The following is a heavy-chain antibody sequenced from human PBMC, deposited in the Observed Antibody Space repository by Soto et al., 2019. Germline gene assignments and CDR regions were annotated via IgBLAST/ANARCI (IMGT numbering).Heavy chain of an antibody. Sequence: EVQLAESGGGLAQPGGSLRLSCAASGFTLSGYAMDWVRQAPGKGLEYVSGISSNGVGTYYANSVQGRFTISRDNSRNTVYLQMGSLRPEDMAVYYCASRARPDFYYMDVWGKGTTVTVSS. V-gene: IGHV3-64*01. CDR2: ISSNGVGT. J-gene: IGHJ6*03. D-gene: IGHD6-6*01. CDR1: GFTLSGYA. CDR3: ASRARPDFYYMDV.